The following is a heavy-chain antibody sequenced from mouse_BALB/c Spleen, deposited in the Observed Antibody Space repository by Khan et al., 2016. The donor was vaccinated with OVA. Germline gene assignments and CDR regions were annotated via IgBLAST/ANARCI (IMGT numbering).Heavy chain of an antibody. CDR2: ISSGSNTT. D-gene: IGHD1-2*01. CDR3: ARDSYGYMGYFDY. CDR1: GFTFSSFG. J-gene: IGHJ2*01. V-gene: IGHV5-17*02. Sequence: EVELVESGGGLVQPGGSRKLSCAASGFTFSSFGMHWVRQAPEKGLEWVAYISSGSNTTYYAATLKGRFTISRDNPKNTLFLQMTSLRSVDTAMYYCARDSYGYMGYFDYWGQGTTLTVSS.